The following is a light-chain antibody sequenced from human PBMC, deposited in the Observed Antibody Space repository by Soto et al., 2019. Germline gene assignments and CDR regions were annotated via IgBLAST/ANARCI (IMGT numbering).Light chain of an antibody. CDR3: QQYNNWPPSWT. V-gene: IGKV3-15*01. CDR2: GAS. Sequence: EIVMTQSPATLFVSPGERATLSCRASQSVSSNLAWYQQKPGQAPRLLIYGASTRATGIPARFSGSGSGTEFTLTISSLQSEDFAVYYCQQYNNWPPSWTFGQGTKVDIK. CDR1: QSVSSN. J-gene: IGKJ1*01.